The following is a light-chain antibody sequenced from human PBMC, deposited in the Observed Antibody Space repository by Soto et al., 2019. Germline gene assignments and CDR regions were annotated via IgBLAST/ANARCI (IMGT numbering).Light chain of an antibody. Sequence: QSALTQTASVSASPGQSITISCSGTSSDVGSYNLVSWYQHYPGKAPKLIIYEGSRRPSGVSDRFFGSKSGNTASLTISGLQAEDEADYYCCSYATSRTLVFGGGTQLTVL. CDR3: CSYATSRTLV. CDR2: EGS. J-gene: IGLJ3*02. V-gene: IGLV2-23*01. CDR1: SSDVGSYNL.